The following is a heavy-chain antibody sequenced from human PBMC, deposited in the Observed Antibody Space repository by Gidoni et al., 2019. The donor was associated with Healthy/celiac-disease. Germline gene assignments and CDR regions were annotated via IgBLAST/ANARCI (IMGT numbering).Heavy chain of an antibody. V-gene: IGHV3-23*01. D-gene: IGHD3-3*01. Sequence: GRFTISRDNSKNTLYLQMNSLRAEDTAVYYCAKESTYYDFWSGQNWFDPWGQGTLVTVSS. J-gene: IGHJ5*02. CDR3: AKESTYYDFWSGQNWFDP.